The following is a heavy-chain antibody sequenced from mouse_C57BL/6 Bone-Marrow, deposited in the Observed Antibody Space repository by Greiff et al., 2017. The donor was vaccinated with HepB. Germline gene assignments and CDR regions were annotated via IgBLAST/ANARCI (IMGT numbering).Heavy chain of an antibody. V-gene: IGHV1-39*01. D-gene: IGHD2-1*01. CDR3: ARSGYGNYEAWFAY. CDR2: INPNYGTT. CDR1: GYSFTDYN. Sequence: VQRQQSGPELVKPGASVKISCKASGYSFTDYNMNWVKQSNGKSLEWIGVINPNYGTTSYNQKFKGKATLTVDQSSSTAYMQLNSLTSEDSAVYYCARSGYGNYEAWFAYWGQGTLVTVSA. J-gene: IGHJ3*01.